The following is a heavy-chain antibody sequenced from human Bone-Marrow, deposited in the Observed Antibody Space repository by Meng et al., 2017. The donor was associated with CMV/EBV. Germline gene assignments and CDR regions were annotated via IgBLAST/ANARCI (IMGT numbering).Heavy chain of an antibody. CDR1: GLTFSSYW. D-gene: IGHD3-16*01. V-gene: IGHV3-7*03. Sequence: GESLKISCAASGLTFSSYWMSWVRQAPGKGLEWVANIKQDGSEKYYVDSVKGRFTISRDNAKNSLYLQMNSLRAEDTAVYYCARDGGYDLGWGQGTLVTVSS. CDR2: IKQDGSEK. CDR3: ARDGGYDLG. J-gene: IGHJ4*02.